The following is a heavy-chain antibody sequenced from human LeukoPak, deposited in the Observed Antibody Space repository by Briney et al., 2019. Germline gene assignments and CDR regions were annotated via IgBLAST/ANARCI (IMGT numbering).Heavy chain of an antibody. CDR1: GFTFSSYG. D-gene: IGHD3-22*01. CDR2: IWYDGSNK. J-gene: IGHJ4*02. Sequence: AESLRLSCAASGFTFSSYGMHWVRQAPGKGLERAAVIWYDGSNKYYADSVKGRFTISRDNSKNTLYLQMNSLRAEDTAVYYCARDHHSSGYSFDYWGQGTLVTVSS. CDR3: ARDHHSSGYSFDY. V-gene: IGHV3-33*01.